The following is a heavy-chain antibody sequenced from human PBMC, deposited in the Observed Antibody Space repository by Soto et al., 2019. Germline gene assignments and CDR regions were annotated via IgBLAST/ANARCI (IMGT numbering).Heavy chain of an antibody. CDR3: ARGVRYCSSNSCYYPRFDP. J-gene: IGHJ5*02. CDR2: VSHRGST. CDR1: GGSISGSSFY. Sequence: SETLSLTCTVSGGSISGSSFYWGWVRQPPGKGLEWIGSVSHRGSTYYNPSLTSRVTISVDTSKNHFSLKLNSVTAADTAVYYCARGVRYCSSNSCYYPRFDPWGQGTLVTVSS. V-gene: IGHV4-39*02. D-gene: IGHD2-2*01.